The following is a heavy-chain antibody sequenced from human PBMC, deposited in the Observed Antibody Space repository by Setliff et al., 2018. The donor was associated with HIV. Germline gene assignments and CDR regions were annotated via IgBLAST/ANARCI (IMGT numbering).Heavy chain of an antibody. CDR3: ARDPVSDNSATPYYFDY. D-gene: IGHD2-21*01. CDR2: IKAGNGDT. Sequence: GASVKVSCKASGYTFTSYSLHWVRQAPGQRLEWMGRIKAGNGDTRYSQKFQGRVTISRDASASTVYMELSSLRSEDTAVYFCARDPVSDNSATPYYFDYWGQGTLVTVSS. J-gene: IGHJ4*02. V-gene: IGHV1-3*01. CDR1: GYTFTSYS.